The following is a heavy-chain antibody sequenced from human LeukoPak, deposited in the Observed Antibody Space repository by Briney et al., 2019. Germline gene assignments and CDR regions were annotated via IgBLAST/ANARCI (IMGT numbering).Heavy chain of an antibody. J-gene: IGHJ4*02. CDR1: GFTFSSYS. CDR2: ISSSSNVI. Sequence: GRSLRLSCAASGFTFSSYSMNWVRQAPGKGLEWVSYISSSSNVIYYTDSVKGRFTISRDNARNLLSLQMNSLRAEDTAVYYCARGDPIYDFWSGGDYWGQGSLVTVSS. V-gene: IGHV3-48*01. D-gene: IGHD3-3*01. CDR3: ARGDPIYDFWSGGDY.